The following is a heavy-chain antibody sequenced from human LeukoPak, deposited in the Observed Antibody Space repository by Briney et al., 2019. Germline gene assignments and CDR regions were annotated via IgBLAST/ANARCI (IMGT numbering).Heavy chain of an antibody. J-gene: IGHJ3*02. CDR2: IYYSGST. CDR1: GGSISSYC. CDR3: ARAPYYYGSGSYFHDAFDI. Sequence: SETLSLTCTVSGGSISSYCWSWIRQPPGKGLEWIGYIYYSGSTNYNPSLKSRVTISVDTSKNQFSLKLSSVTAADTAVYYCARAPYYYGSGSYFHDAFDIWGQGTMVTVSS. D-gene: IGHD3-10*01. V-gene: IGHV4-59*01.